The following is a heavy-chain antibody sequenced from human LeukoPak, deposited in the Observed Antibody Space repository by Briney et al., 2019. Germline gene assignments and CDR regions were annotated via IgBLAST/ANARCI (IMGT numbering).Heavy chain of an antibody. Sequence: ASVKVSCKASGYTFTPYAINWVRQAPGQGLEWMGWINTNTGNPTSAQGFTGRFVFSLDTSVSTAYLQISSLKAEDTAIYYCATTGEQSYWGQGTLVTVSS. J-gene: IGHJ4*02. D-gene: IGHD4-17*01. V-gene: IGHV7-4-1*02. CDR1: GYTFTPYA. CDR3: ATTGEQSY. CDR2: INTNTGNP.